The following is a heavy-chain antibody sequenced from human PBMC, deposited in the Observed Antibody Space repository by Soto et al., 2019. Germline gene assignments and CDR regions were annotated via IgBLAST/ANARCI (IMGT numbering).Heavy chain of an antibody. CDR2: IYPGDSDT. Sequence: PGESLKISCTGSGYSFTSYWIGWVRQMPGKGLEWMGIIYPGDSDTRYSPSFQGQVTISADKSISTAYLQWSSLKASDTAMYYCARLDYYDSSGYYYSAHFDYWGQGTLVTVSS. CDR1: GYSFTSYW. D-gene: IGHD3-22*01. J-gene: IGHJ4*02. CDR3: ARLDYYDSSGYYYSAHFDY. V-gene: IGHV5-51*01.